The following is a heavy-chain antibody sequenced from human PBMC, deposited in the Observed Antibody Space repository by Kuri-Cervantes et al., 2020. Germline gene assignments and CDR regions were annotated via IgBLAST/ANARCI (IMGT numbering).Heavy chain of an antibody. CDR3: ARDMSYSSSSDAFDI. CDR1: GYTFTSYA. J-gene: IGHJ3*02. CDR2: INAGNGNT. Sequence: ASVKVSCKTSGYTFTSYAMHWVRQAPGQRLEWMGWINAGNGNTKYSQKFQGRVTITRDTSASTAYMELSSLRSGDTAVYYCARDMSYSSSSDAFDIWGQGTMVTVSS. D-gene: IGHD6-13*01. V-gene: IGHV1-3*01.